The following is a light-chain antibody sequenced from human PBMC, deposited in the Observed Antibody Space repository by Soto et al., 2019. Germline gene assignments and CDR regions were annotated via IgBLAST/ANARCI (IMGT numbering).Light chain of an antibody. Sequence: QSVLTQPASVSGSPGQSITVSCTGTSGDVGAYNHVSWYQQHPGKAPKLIISEVTNRPSGVSNRFSGSKSGNTASLTTSGLQTGDEADYYCTSYTTIRTYVFGSGTKVTVL. J-gene: IGLJ1*01. V-gene: IGLV2-14*01. CDR1: SGDVGAYNH. CDR2: EVT. CDR3: TSYTTIRTYV.